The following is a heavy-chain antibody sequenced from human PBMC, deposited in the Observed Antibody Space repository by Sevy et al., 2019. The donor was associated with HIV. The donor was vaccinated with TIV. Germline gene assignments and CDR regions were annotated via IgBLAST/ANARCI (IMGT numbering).Heavy chain of an antibody. CDR1: GFTFNNAW. D-gene: IGHD3-22*01. V-gene: IGHV3-15*01. CDR3: ATAPGYYDSAPFDY. CDR2: IKSKIDGEAT. Sequence: GGSLRLSCAVSGFTFNNAWMNWVRQAPGTGLQWVGLIKSKIDGEATDYAAPLKGRFTISRDDSKNTLYLQMNSLQIEDTAVHYCATAPGYYDSAPFDYWGPGTLVTVSS. J-gene: IGHJ4*02.